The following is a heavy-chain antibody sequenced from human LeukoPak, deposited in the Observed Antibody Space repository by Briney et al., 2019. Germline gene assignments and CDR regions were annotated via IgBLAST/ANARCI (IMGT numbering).Heavy chain of an antibody. CDR3: ARGGSYSNWFDP. D-gene: IGHD1-26*01. CDR1: GDSVSSNSAA. J-gene: IGHJ5*02. V-gene: IGHV6-1*01. CDR2: TYYRSKWYN. Sequence: QTLSLTCAISGDSVSSNSAAWNWSRQSPARGLEWLGRTYYRSKWYNDYAVSGKSRITINPDTSKNQFSLQLNSVTPEDTAVYYCARGGSYSNWFDPWAQGTLVTVSS.